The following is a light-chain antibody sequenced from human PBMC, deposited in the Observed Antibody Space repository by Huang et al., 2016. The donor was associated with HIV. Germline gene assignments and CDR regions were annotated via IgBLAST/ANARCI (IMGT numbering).Light chain of an antibody. CDR1: QSLMHTNGYNY. J-gene: IGKJ4*01. Sequence: DIVMTQSPLSLPVTPGEPASLSCRSSQSLMHTNGYNYLDWYLQKPGQSPQLLIYLGSNRASGVPDRFSASGSDTDFTLKISSVEAEDVGVYYCMQALQTPFTFGGGTKVEVK. CDR2: LGS. CDR3: MQALQTPFT. V-gene: IGKV2-28*01.